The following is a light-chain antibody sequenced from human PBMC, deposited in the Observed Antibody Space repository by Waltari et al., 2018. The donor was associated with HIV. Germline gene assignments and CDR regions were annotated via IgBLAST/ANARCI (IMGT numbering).Light chain of an antibody. V-gene: IGLV2-8*01. Sequence: QSALTQPPSASGSPGQSVTISCTGTSSDVGGHKYVSWYQQHPGKAPKLIIYEVSKRPSGFPDRFSGSKSGNTASLTVSGLQADDEADFYCRSYAGSTVIFGGGTKLTVL. CDR1: SSDVGGHKY. CDR2: EVS. CDR3: RSYAGSTVI. J-gene: IGLJ2*01.